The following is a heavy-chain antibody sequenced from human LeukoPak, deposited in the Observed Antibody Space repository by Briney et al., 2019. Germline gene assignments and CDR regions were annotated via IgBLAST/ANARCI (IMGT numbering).Heavy chain of an antibody. CDR3: TTDIVTTGLWGYFDY. D-gene: IGHD4-11*01. V-gene: IGHV3-48*03. CDR2: ISTGGSTI. Sequence: GGSLRLSCAASGFPFTTYEMHWVRQAPGRGLEWASYISTGGSTIKYADSVKGRFTISRDNPKNSLYLQMSSLKTEDTAVYYCTTDIVTTGLWGYFDYWGQGTLVTVSS. J-gene: IGHJ4*02. CDR1: GFPFTTYE.